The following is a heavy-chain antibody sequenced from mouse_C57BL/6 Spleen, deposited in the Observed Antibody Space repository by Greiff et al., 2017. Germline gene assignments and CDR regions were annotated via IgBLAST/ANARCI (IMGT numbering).Heavy chain of an antibody. V-gene: IGHV1-82*01. CDR2: IYPGDGDT. D-gene: IGHD1-1*01. CDR1: GYAFSSSW. J-gene: IGHJ1*03. CDR3: ARPEYYGRWYFDV. Sequence: QVQLQQSGPELVKPGASVKISCKASGYAFSSSWMNWVKQRPGKGLEWIGRIYPGDGDTNYNGKFKGKATLTADKSSSTAYMQLSSLTSEDSAVXFCARPEYYGRWYFDVWGTGTTVTVSS.